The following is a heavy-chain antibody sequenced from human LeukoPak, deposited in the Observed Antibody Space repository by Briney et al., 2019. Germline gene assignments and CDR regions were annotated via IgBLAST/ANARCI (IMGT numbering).Heavy chain of an antibody. CDR3: ARDCGITMVRGADY. CDR1: GFTFSSYG. Sequence: GRSLRLSCAASGFTFSSYGMHWVRQAPGKGLEWVAVIWYDGSNKYYADSVKDRFTISRDNSKNTLYLQMNSLRAEDTAVYYYARDCGITMVRGADYWGQGTLVTVSS. D-gene: IGHD3-10*01. CDR2: IWYDGSNK. V-gene: IGHV3-33*01. J-gene: IGHJ4*02.